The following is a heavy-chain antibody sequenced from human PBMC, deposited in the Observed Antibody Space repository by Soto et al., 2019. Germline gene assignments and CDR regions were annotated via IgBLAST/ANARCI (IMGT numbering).Heavy chain of an antibody. D-gene: IGHD1-26*01. CDR2: LNPDSGDT. V-gene: IGHV1-2*06. J-gene: IGHJ5*02. CDR1: GYTFTGYY. CDR3: ARPYTSSSNWFDP. Sequence: ASVKVSCKALGYTFTGYYMHWVLQAPGQGPEWMGRLNPDSGDTIYAQRFQGRVTMTRDTSISTAYMELSSLRSDDTAVYYCARPYTSSSNWFDPWGQGTLVTVSS.